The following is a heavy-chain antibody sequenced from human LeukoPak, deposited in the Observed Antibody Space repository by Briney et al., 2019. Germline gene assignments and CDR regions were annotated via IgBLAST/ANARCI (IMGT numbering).Heavy chain of an antibody. D-gene: IGHD1-26*01. J-gene: IGHJ3*02. CDR2: IWYDGSNK. V-gene: IGHV3-33*01. Sequence: GGSLRLSCAASGFTFSSYGMHWVRQAPGKGLEWVAVIWYDGSNKYYADSMKGRFTISRDNSKNTLYLQMNSLRAEDTAVYYCARDMSGSVDAFDIWGQGTMVTVSS. CDR1: GFTFSSYG. CDR3: ARDMSGSVDAFDI.